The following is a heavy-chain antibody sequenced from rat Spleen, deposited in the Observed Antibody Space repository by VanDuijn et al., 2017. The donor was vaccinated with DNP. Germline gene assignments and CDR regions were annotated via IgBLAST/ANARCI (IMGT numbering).Heavy chain of an antibody. D-gene: IGHD1-11*01. J-gene: IGHJ2*01. Sequence: QVQLKESGPGMVQPSRTLSLTCTVSGFSLTDYNVHWVRQPPGKVLEWIAAISTGGSAYYNSALKCRLSISRDTSKNQVFLKINSLQTEDIATYYGAREDYGYNYFDYWGQGVMVTVSS. CDR3: AREDYGYNYFDY. V-gene: IGHV2-30*01. CDR2: ISTGGSA. CDR1: GFSLTDYN.